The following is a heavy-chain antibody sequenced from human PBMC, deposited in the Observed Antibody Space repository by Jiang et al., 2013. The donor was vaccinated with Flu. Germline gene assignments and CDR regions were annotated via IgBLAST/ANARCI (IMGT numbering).Heavy chain of an antibody. Sequence: SGAEVKKPGASVKVSCKASGYTFTSYYMHWVRQAPGQGLEWMGIINPSGGSTSYAQKFQGRVTMTRDTSTSTVYMELSSLRSEDTAVYYCARGGSETNTYYYGMDVWGQGTTVTVSS. V-gene: IGHV1-46*01. CDR1: GYTFTSYY. D-gene: IGHD1-14*01. CDR3: ARGGSETNTYYYGMDV. J-gene: IGHJ6*02. CDR2: INPSGGST.